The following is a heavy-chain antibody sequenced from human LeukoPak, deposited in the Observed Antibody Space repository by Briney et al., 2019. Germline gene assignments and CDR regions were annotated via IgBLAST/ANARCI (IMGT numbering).Heavy chain of an antibody. CDR3: ARDQVYNWNTAEYYYYYYMDV. Sequence: GGSLRLSCAASGFTFSSYSMNWVRQAPGKGLEWVSSISSSSSYIYYADSVKGRFTISRDNAKNSLYLQMNSLRAEDTAVYYCARDQVYNWNTAEYYYYYYMDVWGKGTTVTVSS. D-gene: IGHD1/OR15-1a*01. CDR2: ISSSSSYI. V-gene: IGHV3-21*01. J-gene: IGHJ6*03. CDR1: GFTFSSYS.